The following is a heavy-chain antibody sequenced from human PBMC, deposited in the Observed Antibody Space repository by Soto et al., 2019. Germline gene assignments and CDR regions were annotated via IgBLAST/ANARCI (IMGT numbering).Heavy chain of an antibody. Sequence: PSETLSLTCAVSGGSISSSNWWSWVRQPPGKGLEWIGEIYHSGSTNYNPSLKSRVILSIDTPKKQFSLELSSVTAADTAVYYCATSYDAKTFPFDVWGLGTLVTVSS. V-gene: IGHV4-4*02. D-gene: IGHD3-3*01. CDR1: GGSISSSNW. CDR3: ATSYDAKTFPFDV. CDR2: IYHSGST. J-gene: IGHJ5*02.